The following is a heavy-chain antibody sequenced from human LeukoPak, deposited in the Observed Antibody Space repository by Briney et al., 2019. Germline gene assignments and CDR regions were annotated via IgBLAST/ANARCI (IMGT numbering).Heavy chain of an antibody. CDR1: GGSISSSSYY. Sequence: SETLSLTCTVSGGSISSSSYYWGWIRQPPGKGLEWIGSIYYSGSTYYNPSLKSRVTISVDTSKNQFSLKLSSVTAADTAVYCCATAHYYGSGSYYLSAAFDIWGQGTMVTVSS. CDR3: ATAHYYGSGSYYLSAAFDI. D-gene: IGHD3-10*01. J-gene: IGHJ3*02. V-gene: IGHV4-39*01. CDR2: IYYSGST.